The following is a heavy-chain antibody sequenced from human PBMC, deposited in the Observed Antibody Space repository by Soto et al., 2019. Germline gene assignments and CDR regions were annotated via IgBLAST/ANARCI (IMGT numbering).Heavy chain of an antibody. CDR3: AKGGGSYTTGWYNDY. CDR2: ISTSGST. V-gene: IGHV4-4*08. J-gene: IGHJ4*02. CDR1: GVSLSNSY. Sequence: QVQLQESGPGLVKPSETMSLTCTVSGVSLSNSYCSWARQPPGKGLEWIGHISTSGSTNYTPFLRRRVTLSVETPTSQVSLQLSAVTAPDTAVFYCAKGGGSYTTGWYNDYWGQGTLVTVSS. D-gene: IGHD6-19*01.